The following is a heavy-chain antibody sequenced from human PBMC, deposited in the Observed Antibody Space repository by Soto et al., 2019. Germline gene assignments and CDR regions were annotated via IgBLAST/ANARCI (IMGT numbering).Heavy chain of an antibody. V-gene: IGHV3-30*18. Sequence: GGSLRLSCAASGFTFSSYGMHWVRQAPGKGLEWVAVISYDGSNKYYADSVKGRFTISRDNSKNTLYLQMNSLRAEDTAVYYCAKDWYYYYYGMDVWGQGTTVTVSS. J-gene: IGHJ6*02. CDR3: AKDWYYYYYGMDV. CDR1: GFTFSSYG. CDR2: ISYDGSNK.